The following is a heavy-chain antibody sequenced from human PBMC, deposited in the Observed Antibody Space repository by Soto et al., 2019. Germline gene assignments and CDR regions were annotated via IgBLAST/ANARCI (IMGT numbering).Heavy chain of an antibody. CDR1: GGSISSGDYY. Sequence: PSETLSLTCTVSGGSISSGDYYWSWIRQPPGKGLEWIGYIYYSGSTYYNPSLKSRVNISVDTSKNQFSLKLSSGTTAEKDVYSCDRELWFGEYNWFDPWGQGTMVTVSS. J-gene: IGHJ5*02. D-gene: IGHD3-10*01. V-gene: IGHV4-30-4*01. CDR3: DRELWFGEYNWFDP. CDR2: IYYSGST.